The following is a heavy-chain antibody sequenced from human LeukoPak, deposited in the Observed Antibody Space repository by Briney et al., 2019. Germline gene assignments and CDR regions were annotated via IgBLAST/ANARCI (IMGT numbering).Heavy chain of an antibody. CDR3: ARGKLGFDAFDI. Sequence: PSETLSLTCTVSGGSISSSNYYWGWIRQPPGKGLEWIGSIYYSGSTYYNPSLKSRVTISVDTSKNQFSLKLSSVIAADTAVYYCARGKLGFDAFDIWGQGTMVTVSS. J-gene: IGHJ3*02. CDR1: GGSISSSNYY. V-gene: IGHV4-39*01. CDR2: IYYSGST. D-gene: IGHD7-27*01.